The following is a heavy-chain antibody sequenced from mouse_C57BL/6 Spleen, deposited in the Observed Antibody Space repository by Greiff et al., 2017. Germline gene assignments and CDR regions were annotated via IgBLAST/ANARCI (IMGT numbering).Heavy chain of an antibody. CDR2: IHPSDSDT. J-gene: IGHJ2*01. Sequence: VQLQQPGAELVKPGASVKVSCKASGYTFTSYWMHWVKQRPGQGLEWIGRIHPSDSDTNYNQKFKGKATLTVDKSSSTAYVQLSSLTSEDSAVYYCARQLRLLGFDYWGQSTTRTVSS. CDR3: ARQLRLLGFDY. CDR1: GYTFTSYW. D-gene: IGHD3-2*02. V-gene: IGHV1-74*01.